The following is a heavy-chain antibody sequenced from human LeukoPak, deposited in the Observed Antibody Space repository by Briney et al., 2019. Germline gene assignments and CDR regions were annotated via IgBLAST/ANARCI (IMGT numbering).Heavy chain of an antibody. Sequence: GGSLRLSCAASGFTFSSYAMSWVRQAPGKGLEWLSVISGGGGSTYYADSVKGRFTISRDNSKNTLYLQMNSLRAEDTAVYYCASIPTYYFESSRDYWGQGTLVTVSS. CDR1: GFTFSSYA. V-gene: IGHV3-23*01. D-gene: IGHD3-22*01. CDR3: ASIPTYYFESSRDY. J-gene: IGHJ4*02. CDR2: ISGGGGST.